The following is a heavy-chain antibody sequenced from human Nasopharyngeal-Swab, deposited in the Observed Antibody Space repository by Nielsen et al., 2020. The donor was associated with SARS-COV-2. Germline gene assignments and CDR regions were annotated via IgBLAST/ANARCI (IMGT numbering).Heavy chain of an antibody. CDR1: GFTFSSYA. CDR3: AKAPYLRGLDV. V-gene: IGHV3-23*01. J-gene: IGHJ6*02. CDR2: SGSGDTT. D-gene: IGHD2-21*01. Sequence: GGSLRLSCAASGFTFSSYAMSWVRQAPGKGLEWVSTSGSGDTTSYADSVTDRFTISRDNSKHTLYLQMNSLRVEDTALYYCAKAPYLRGLDVWGQGTTVTVSS.